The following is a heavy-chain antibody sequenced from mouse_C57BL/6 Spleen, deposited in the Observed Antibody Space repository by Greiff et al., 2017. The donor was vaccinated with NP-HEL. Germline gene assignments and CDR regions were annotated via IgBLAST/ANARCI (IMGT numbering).Heavy chain of an antibody. CDR1: GFNIKDDY. CDR3: TTLTTPSY. V-gene: IGHV14-4*01. Sequence: ESGAELVRPGASVKLSCTASGFNIKDDYMHWVKQRPEQGLEWIGWIDPENGDTEYASKFQGKATITADTSSNTAYLQLSSLTSEDTAVYYCTTLTTPSYWGQGTLVTVSA. D-gene: IGHD1-1*01. CDR2: IDPENGDT. J-gene: IGHJ3*01.